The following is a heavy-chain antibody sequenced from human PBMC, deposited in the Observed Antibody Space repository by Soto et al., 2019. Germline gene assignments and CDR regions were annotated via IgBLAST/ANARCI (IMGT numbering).Heavy chain of an antibody. CDR3: ARSPGYSYGSYYFDY. CDR2: IYYSGST. V-gene: IGHV4-59*01. Sequence: QVQLQESGPGLVKPSETLSLTCTVSGGSISSYYWSWIRQPPGKGLEWIGYIYYSGSTNYNPSLKSPVTISVDTSKNQFSLKLSSVTAADTAVYYCARSPGYSYGSYYFDYWGQGTLVTVSS. J-gene: IGHJ4*02. CDR1: GGSISSYY. D-gene: IGHD5-18*01.